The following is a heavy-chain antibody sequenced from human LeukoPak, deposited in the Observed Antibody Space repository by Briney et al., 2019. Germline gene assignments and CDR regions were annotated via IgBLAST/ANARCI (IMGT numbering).Heavy chain of an antibody. CDR2: ISGTGGST. J-gene: IGHJ3*02. Sequence: GGSLRLSCAASGFTFSSYGMSWVRQAPGKGLEWVSSISGTGGSTYYADSVKGRFTISRDNSKNTLYLQMNSLRAEDTAVYYCAKDLFGSGWYGAFDIWGQGTMVTVSS. CDR1: GFTFSSYG. CDR3: AKDLFGSGWYGAFDI. V-gene: IGHV3-23*01. D-gene: IGHD6-19*01.